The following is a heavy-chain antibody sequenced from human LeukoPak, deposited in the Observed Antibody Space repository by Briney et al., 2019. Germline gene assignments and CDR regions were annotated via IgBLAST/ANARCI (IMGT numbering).Heavy chain of an antibody. V-gene: IGHV4-34*01. Sequence: PSETLSLTCAVYGGSFSGYHWSWIRQPPGKGLEWIGEINHSGSTNYNPSLKSRVTISVDTSKNQFPLKLSSVTAADTAVYYCARGPGIAVAVDYWGQGTLVTVSS. CDR3: ARGPGIAVAVDY. D-gene: IGHD6-19*01. J-gene: IGHJ4*02. CDR2: INHSGST. CDR1: GGSFSGYH.